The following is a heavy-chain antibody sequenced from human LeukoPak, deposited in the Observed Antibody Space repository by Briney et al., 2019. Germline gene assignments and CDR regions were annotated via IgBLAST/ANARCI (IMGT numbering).Heavy chain of an antibody. J-gene: IGHJ4*02. CDR1: GFTFSSYW. V-gene: IGHV3-7*03. D-gene: IGHD3-22*01. CDR3: ARHLPLGYYYDSSGRKLDY. CDR2: IKQDGSEK. Sequence: GGSLRLSCAAAGFTFSSYWMSWVRQAPGRGLEWVANIKQDGSEKYYVDSVKGRFTISRDNAKNSLYLQMNSLRAEGTAVYYCARHLPLGYYYDSSGRKLDYWGQGTLVTVSS.